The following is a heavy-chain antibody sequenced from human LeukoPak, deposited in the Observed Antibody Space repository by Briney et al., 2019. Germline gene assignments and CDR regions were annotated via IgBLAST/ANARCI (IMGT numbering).Heavy chain of an antibody. CDR2: ITSSSTYT. CDR3: ARDPYSGTYGDTYYYYMDV. Sequence: GGSLRLSCAASGFTFSSYAMSWVRQAPGKGLEWVSSITSSSTYTFYADLVKGRFTISRDNARNSLYLQMNSLRAEDTAVYYCARDPYSGTYGDTYYYYMDVWGKGTTVTISS. CDR1: GFTFSSYA. J-gene: IGHJ6*03. V-gene: IGHV3-21*01. D-gene: IGHD1-26*01.